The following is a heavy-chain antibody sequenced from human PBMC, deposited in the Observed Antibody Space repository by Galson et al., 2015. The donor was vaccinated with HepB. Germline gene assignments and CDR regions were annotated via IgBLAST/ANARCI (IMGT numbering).Heavy chain of an antibody. V-gene: IGHV1-69*04. CDR3: ARAAFNGGSYGEYYFDY. CDR2: IIPILGIA. J-gene: IGHJ4*02. CDR1: GGTFSSYA. D-gene: IGHD1-26*01. Sequence: SVKVSCKASGGTFSSYAISWVRQAPGQGLEWMGRIIPILGIANYAQKFQGRVTITADKSTSTAYMELSSLRSEDTAVYYCARAAFNGGSYGEYYFDYWGQGTLVTVSS.